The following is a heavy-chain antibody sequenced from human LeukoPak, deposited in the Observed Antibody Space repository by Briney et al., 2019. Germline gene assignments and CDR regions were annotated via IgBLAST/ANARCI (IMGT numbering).Heavy chain of an antibody. V-gene: IGHV3-7*01. D-gene: IGHD1-26*01. Sequence: GGSLRLSCAASGFTFSSYWMSWVRQAPGKGLEWVANIKQDGSEKYYVDSVKGRFTFSRDNAKNSLYLQMNSLRAEDTAVYYCARDGSYPTYYFDYWGQGTLVTVSS. CDR2: IKQDGSEK. CDR1: GFTFSSYW. CDR3: ARDGSYPTYYFDY. J-gene: IGHJ4*02.